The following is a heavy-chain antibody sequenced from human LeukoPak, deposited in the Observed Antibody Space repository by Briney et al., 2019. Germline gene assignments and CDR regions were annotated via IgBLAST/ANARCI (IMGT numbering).Heavy chain of an antibody. V-gene: IGHV4-39*07. CDR3: ARDTITMVRGVFDY. Sequence: SETLSLTCTVSGGSISSSSYYWGWIRQPPGKGLEWIGGIYYSGSTYYNPSLKSRVTISVDTSKNQFSLKLSSVTAADTAVYYCARDTITMVRGVFDYWGQGTLVTVSS. CDR2: IYYSGST. D-gene: IGHD3-10*01. J-gene: IGHJ4*02. CDR1: GGSISSSSYY.